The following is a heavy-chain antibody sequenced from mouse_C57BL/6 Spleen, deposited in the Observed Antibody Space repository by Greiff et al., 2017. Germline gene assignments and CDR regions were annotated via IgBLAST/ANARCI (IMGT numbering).Heavy chain of an antibody. D-gene: IGHD2-10*01. J-gene: IGHJ1*03. Sequence: VQLQQSGPELVKPGASVKISCKASGYAFSSSWMNWVKQRPGKGLEWIGRIYPGDGDTNYNGKFKGKATLTADKSSSTAYMQLSSLTSEDSAVYFCARPYSRGWYFEVWGTGTTVTVSS. CDR2: IYPGDGDT. CDR1: GYAFSSSW. V-gene: IGHV1-82*01. CDR3: ARPYSRGWYFEV.